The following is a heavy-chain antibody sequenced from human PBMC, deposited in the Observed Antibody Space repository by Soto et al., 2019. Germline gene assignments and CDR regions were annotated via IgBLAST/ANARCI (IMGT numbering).Heavy chain of an antibody. J-gene: IGHJ4*02. CDR1: GGSISTSYYY. Sequence: QLQLQESGPGLVKPSETLSLTCTVSGGSISTSYYYWGWIRQPPGKGLEWIGSIYYSGSTYYNPSLKSRVTISVDTSKNQFSLKLTSVTAADTALYYCARSGGRFGGEFDSWGQGTLVTVSS. D-gene: IGHD3-10*01. CDR3: ARSGGRFGGEFDS. V-gene: IGHV4-39*01. CDR2: IYYSGST.